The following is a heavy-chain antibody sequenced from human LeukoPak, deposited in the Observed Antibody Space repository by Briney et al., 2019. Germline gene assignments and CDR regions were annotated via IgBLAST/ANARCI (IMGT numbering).Heavy chain of an antibody. D-gene: IGHD3-10*01. CDR2: IHRSGGT. V-gene: IGHV4-4*02. Sequence: SETLSLTCTVSPDSTTSNFWSWVRQPPGKGLEWIGEIHRSGGTNYNPSLQSRVTISIDRSKNQIALELSSVTAADTAVYYCTRFSFGANWFDPWGQGTLVTVSS. J-gene: IGHJ5*02. CDR3: TRFSFGANWFDP. CDR1: PDSTTSNF.